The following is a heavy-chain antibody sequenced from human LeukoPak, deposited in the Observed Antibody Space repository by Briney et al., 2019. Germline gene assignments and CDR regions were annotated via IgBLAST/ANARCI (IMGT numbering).Heavy chain of an antibody. CDR1: ACIFSNYA. CDR3: VKGVRMGVTSAFDI. V-gene: IGHV3-23*02. D-gene: IGHD1-26*01. Sequence: QPGGSLRLSCAACACIFSNYAMRGGRQAGGKGGERGTGSSPTGYSTYYRDSVQGQFTISTDNSMNTLYLQMNSLRAADTAVYYCVKGVRMGVTSAFDIWGQGTLVTVSS. CDR2: SSPTGYST. J-gene: IGHJ3*02.